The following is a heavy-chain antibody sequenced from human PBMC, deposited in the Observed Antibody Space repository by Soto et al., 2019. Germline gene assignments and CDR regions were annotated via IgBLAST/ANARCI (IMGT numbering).Heavy chain of an antibody. Sequence: EVQLVESGGGLVKPGGSLRLSCAASGFTFSSYSMNWVRQAPGKGLEWVSSISSSSSYIYYADSVKGRFTISRDNAKNSLYLQMNRLRAEDTAVYYCAREYCSGGSCTNNWFDPWGQGTLVTVSS. CDR1: GFTFSSYS. J-gene: IGHJ5*02. CDR2: ISSSSSYI. D-gene: IGHD2-15*01. V-gene: IGHV3-21*01. CDR3: AREYCSGGSCTNNWFDP.